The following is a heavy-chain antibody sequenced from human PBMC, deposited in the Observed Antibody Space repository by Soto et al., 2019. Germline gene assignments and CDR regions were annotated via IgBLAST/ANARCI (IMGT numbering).Heavy chain of an antibody. J-gene: IGHJ6*02. CDR3: AKGRLIVVVPAATFMDV. V-gene: IGHV3-30*18. Sequence: GGSLRLSCAASGFTFSSYGMHWVRQAPGKGLEWVAVISYDGSNKYYADSVKGRFTISRDNSKNTLYLQMNSLRAEDTSVYYCAKGRLIVVVPAATFMDVWGQGTTVTVSS. CDR1: GFTFSSYG. D-gene: IGHD2-2*01. CDR2: ISYDGSNK.